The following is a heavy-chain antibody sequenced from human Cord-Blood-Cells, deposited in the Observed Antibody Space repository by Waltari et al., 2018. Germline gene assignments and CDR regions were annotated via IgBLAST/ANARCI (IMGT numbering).Heavy chain of an antibody. V-gene: IGHV1-69*06. J-gene: IGHJ4*02. D-gene: IGHD3-9*01. Sequence: QVQLVQSGAEVKKPGSSVKVSCKASGGTFSSYAISWVRQAPGQGLEWMGGIIPIFGTANYAQKFQGRVTITADKSTSTAYMGLSSLRSEDTAVYYCARRFNKYYDILTGYYDYWGQGTLVTVSS. CDR1: GGTFSSYA. CDR2: IIPIFGTA. CDR3: ARRFNKYYDILTGYYDY.